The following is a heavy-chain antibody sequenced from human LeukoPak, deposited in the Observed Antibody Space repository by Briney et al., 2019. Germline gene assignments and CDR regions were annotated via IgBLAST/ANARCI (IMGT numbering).Heavy chain of an antibody. CDR3: AKDGHYSSGWNDFDY. CDR2: ISYDGSNK. D-gene: IGHD6-19*01. V-gene: IGHV3-30*18. CDR1: GFTFSSYG. J-gene: IGHJ4*02. Sequence: GGSLRLSCAASGFTFSSYGMHWVRQAPGKGLEWVAVISYDGSNKYYADSVKGRFTISRDNSKNTLYLQMNSLRAEDTAVYNCAKDGHYSSGWNDFDYWGQGTLVTVSS.